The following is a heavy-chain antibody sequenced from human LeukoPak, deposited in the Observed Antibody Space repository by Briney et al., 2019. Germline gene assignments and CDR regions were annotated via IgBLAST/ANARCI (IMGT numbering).Heavy chain of an antibody. V-gene: IGHV3-53*01. Sequence: GGSLRLSCAASEFTVSNSYMTWVRQAPGKGLEWVSVIYEGGGRYYGDSVKGRFTISKDNFENTVYLQMNSLRADDTAMYYCARVDTVSGILVWGQGTLVTVSS. CDR3: ARVDTVSGILV. CDR1: EFTVSNSY. D-gene: IGHD5-18*01. CDR2: IYEGGGR. J-gene: IGHJ4*02.